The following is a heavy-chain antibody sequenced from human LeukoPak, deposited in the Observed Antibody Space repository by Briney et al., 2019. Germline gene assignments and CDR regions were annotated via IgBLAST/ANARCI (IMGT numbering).Heavy chain of an antibody. CDR3: ASSGYEDAFDI. J-gene: IGHJ3*02. Sequence: PGGSLRLSCAASGFTFSSYWMSWVRQAPGKGLEWVANIKQDGSEKYYVDSVKGRFTISRDNAKNSLYLQMNSLRAEDTAVYYCASSGYEDAFDIWGQGTTVTVSS. D-gene: IGHD5-12*01. CDR2: IKQDGSEK. V-gene: IGHV3-7*01. CDR1: GFTFSSYW.